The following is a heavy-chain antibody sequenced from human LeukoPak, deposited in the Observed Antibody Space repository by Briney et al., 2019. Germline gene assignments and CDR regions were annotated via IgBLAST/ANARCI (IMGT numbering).Heavy chain of an antibody. D-gene: IGHD6-19*01. V-gene: IGHV5-51*01. Sequence: GESLKISCKGSGYSFTNYWIGWVRQMPGKGLEWMGIIYPGDSDTRYSPSFQGQVTISADKSTSTAYLQWSSLKASDTAMYYCARRIAVAGVGYYGMDVWGQGTTVTVSS. CDR3: ARRIAVAGVGYYGMDV. J-gene: IGHJ6*02. CDR2: IYPGDSDT. CDR1: GYSFTNYW.